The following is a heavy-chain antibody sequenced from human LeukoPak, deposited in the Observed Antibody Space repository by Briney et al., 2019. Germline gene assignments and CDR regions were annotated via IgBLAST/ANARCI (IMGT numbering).Heavy chain of an antibody. CDR1: GYTFTGYY. D-gene: IGHD4-23*01. J-gene: IGHJ6*02. CDR2: INPNSGGT. Sequence: ASVKVSCKASGYTFTGYYMHWVRQAPGQGLEWMGWINPNSGGTNYAQKFQGRVTMTRDTSISTAYMELSRLRSDDTAVYYCARGGATVVTHDYYYGVDVWGQGTTVTVSS. V-gene: IGHV1-2*02. CDR3: ARGGATVVTHDYYYGVDV.